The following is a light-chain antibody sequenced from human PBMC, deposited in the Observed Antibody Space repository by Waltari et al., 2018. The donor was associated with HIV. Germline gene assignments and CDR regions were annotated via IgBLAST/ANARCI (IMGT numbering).Light chain of an antibody. Sequence: DIQMTQSPSTLSASVGDRVTITFRARQRFSSWFAWYQQKPGKAPKRLIYKASSLESGVPSRFSGSGSGTEFTLTISSLQPDDFATYYCQQYNSYPYTFGQGTKLEIK. J-gene: IGKJ2*01. V-gene: IGKV1-5*03. CDR3: QQYNSYPYT. CDR2: KAS. CDR1: QRFSSW.